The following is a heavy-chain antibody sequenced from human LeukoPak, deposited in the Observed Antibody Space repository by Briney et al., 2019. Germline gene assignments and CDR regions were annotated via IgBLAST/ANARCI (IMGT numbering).Heavy chain of an antibody. CDR1: GYSFTNYW. D-gene: IGHD3-9*01. CDR3: ARDFEGYDDILTGLD. V-gene: IGHV1-2*02. CDR2: INPNSGCT. J-gene: IGHJ4*02. Sequence: GESLKISCKGSGYSFTNYWITWVRQLPGKGLEWMGWINPNSGCTKYAQRFQGRVTMTRDTSISTASMELSGLRSDDTAVYYCARDFEGYDDILTGLDWGRGTLVTVSS.